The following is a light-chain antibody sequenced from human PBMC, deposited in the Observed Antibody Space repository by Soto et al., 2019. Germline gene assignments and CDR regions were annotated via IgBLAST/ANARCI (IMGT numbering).Light chain of an antibody. CDR1: SSNIGAGYD. J-gene: IGLJ1*01. CDR2: GNS. V-gene: IGLV1-40*01. CDR3: QSYDSSLSGSYV. Sequence: QSVLTQPPSVSGAPGQRVTISCTGSSSNIGAGYDVHWYQQLPGTAPKLLIYGNSNRPSGVPDRFSGSESGTSASLAITGLQAEDEADYYCQSYDSSLSGSYVFGTGTKVTAL.